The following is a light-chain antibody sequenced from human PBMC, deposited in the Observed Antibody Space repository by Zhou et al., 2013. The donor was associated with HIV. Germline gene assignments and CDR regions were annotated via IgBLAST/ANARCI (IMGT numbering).Light chain of an antibody. V-gene: IGKV1D-12*01. CDR1: QDINFW. J-gene: IGKJ5*01. Sequence: DIQMTQSPSSVSASVGDRVTITCRASQDINFWLAWYQQKPGKPPKLLVYAASSLQTGVPSRFSGRGSGTDFTLTISSLQPEDFATYYCQQSYGSLLTFGQGTRLDIK. CDR2: AAS. CDR3: QQSYGSLLT.